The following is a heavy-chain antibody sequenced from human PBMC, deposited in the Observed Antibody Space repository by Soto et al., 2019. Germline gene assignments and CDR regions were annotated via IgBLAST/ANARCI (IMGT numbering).Heavy chain of an antibody. CDR2: IYYSGST. V-gene: IGHV4-30-4*01. D-gene: IGHD2-2*01. J-gene: IGHJ5*02. CDR3: ARVLQDIVVVPAASRPKPNWFDP. CDR1: GGSISSGDYY. Sequence: SETLSLTCTVSGGSISSGDYYWICMRQPPGKGLELIGYIYYSGSTYYNPSLKSRVTISVDTSKNQFSLKLSSVTAADTAVYYCARVLQDIVVVPAASRPKPNWFDPWGQGTLVTVSS.